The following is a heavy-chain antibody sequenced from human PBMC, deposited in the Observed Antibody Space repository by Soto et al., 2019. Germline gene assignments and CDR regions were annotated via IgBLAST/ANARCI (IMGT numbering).Heavy chain of an antibody. CDR3: ARDLSH. CDR1: GFPFSSYA. J-gene: IGHJ4*02. CDR2: INGASTTT. V-gene: IGHV3-48*02. Sequence: DVQLVGSGGGLVQPGGSLRLSCVASGFPFSSYAMHWVRQAPGKGLEWISYINGASTTTFYADSVKGRFTVSRDNDKNSVYLQMSSLRHEDTAFYYCARDLSHWGQGMLVIVSS.